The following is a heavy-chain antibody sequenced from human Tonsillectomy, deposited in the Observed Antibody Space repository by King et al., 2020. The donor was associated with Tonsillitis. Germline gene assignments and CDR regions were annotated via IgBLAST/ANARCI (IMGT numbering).Heavy chain of an antibody. Sequence: VQLVESGGGLVQPGGSLSLSCAASGFTFSSYAMTWVRQAPGKGLEWVSAISGSGGSTYYADSVTGRFTISRDNSKNTLYLQMNGRRAEDTAVYYCAKGTQYDSGGYYYKYYYYGMDVWGQGTTVTVSS. V-gene: IGHV3-23*04. J-gene: IGHJ6*02. CDR2: ISGSGGST. CDR1: GFTFSSYA. CDR3: AKGTQYDSGGYYYKYYYYGMDV. D-gene: IGHD3-22*01.